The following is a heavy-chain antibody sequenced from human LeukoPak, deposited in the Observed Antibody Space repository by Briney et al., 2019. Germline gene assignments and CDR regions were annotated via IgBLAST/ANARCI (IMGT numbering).Heavy chain of an antibody. Sequence: GSLRLSCAGSGFPFSSYPISWVRQPPGKGLEWVSAITASGDSTYSADSVKGRFTISRDNSKNTLYLQMNSLRAEDTAVYYCAKVGGYSYGYLPDYWGQGTLVTVSS. CDR1: GFPFSSYP. CDR2: ITASGDST. V-gene: IGHV3-23*01. D-gene: IGHD5-18*01. J-gene: IGHJ4*02. CDR3: AKVGGYSYGYLPDY.